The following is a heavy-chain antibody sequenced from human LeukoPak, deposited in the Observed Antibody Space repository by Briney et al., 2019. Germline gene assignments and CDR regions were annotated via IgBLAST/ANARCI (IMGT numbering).Heavy chain of an antibody. CDR2: IIPIFGTA. D-gene: IGHD3-22*01. CDR1: GGTFSSNA. J-gene: IGHJ4*02. V-gene: IGHV1-69*13. CDR3: ARATYYYDSSGYYFDY. Sequence: SVMVSCKASGGTFSSNAICWVRQAPGQWLEWMGRIIPIFGTANYAQKFQGRVTITADESTSTAYMELSSLRSEDTAVYYCARATYYYDSSGYYFDYWGQGTLVTVSS.